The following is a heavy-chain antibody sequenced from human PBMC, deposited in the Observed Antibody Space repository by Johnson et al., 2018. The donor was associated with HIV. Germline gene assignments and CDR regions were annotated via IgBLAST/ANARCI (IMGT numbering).Heavy chain of an antibody. Sequence: MQLVESGGGVVQPGRSLRLSCAASGFTFSKKYISWVRQAPGTGLEWVSVIYSGGGTYYSASVMGRFTISRDNSKNTLYLQMNSLRAEDTAVYYCARDGGIPTGDAFDIWGQGTMVTVSS. D-gene: IGHD1-26*01. CDR3: ARDGGIPTGDAFDI. CDR2: IYSGGGT. CDR1: GFTFSKKY. V-gene: IGHV3-66*02. J-gene: IGHJ3*02.